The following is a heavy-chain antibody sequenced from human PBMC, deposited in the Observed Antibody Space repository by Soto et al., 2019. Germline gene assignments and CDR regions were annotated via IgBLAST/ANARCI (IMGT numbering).Heavy chain of an antibody. V-gene: IGHV1-69*05. D-gene: IGHD3-22*01. CDR1: GGTFSSYA. J-gene: IGHJ4*02. Sequence: QVQLVQSGAEVKKPGSSVKVSCKASGGTFSSYAISWVRQAPGQGLEWMGGIIPIFGTADYAQKFQGRVTITTDEATSTAYMELSSLRSEDTAVYYCASHYDSSGYYYRGLDYWGQGTLVTVSS. CDR3: ASHYDSSGYYYRGLDY. CDR2: IIPIFGTA.